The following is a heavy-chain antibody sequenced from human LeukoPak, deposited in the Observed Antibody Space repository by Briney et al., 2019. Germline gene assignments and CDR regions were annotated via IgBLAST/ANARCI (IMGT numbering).Heavy chain of an antibody. V-gene: IGHV1-69*05. CDR3: ARAYSVGYYYDRGAFQH. D-gene: IGHD3-22*01. J-gene: IGHJ1*01. CDR2: IIPVFGTA. Sequence: ASVKVSCKASGGTFSSYAISWVRQAPGQGLEWMGGIIPVFGTANYAQKFQGRVTITTDESTSTAYMELSSLRSEDTAVYYCARAYSVGYYYDRGAFQHWGQGTLVTVSS. CDR1: GGTFSSYA.